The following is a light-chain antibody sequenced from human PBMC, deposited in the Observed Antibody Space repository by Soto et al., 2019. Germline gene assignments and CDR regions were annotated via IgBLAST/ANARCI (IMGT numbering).Light chain of an antibody. V-gene: IGKV3-15*01. CDR2: NVS. CDR3: QQYNTLYT. J-gene: IGKJ2*01. Sequence: EIAMTQSPATLSVSPGHRATLSCRASQNVNSNLAWYQQKPGHAPSLLMYNVSTKATGFPARFSGSGSGTEFTLIISRLQSDVSAIYYCQQYNTLYTFGQGTKLEIK. CDR1: QNVNSN.